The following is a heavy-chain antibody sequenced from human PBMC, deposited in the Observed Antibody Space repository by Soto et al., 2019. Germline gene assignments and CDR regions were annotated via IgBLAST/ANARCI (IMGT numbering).Heavy chain of an antibody. CDR1: GGSISSSSYY. V-gene: IGHV4-30-4*01. J-gene: IGHJ4*02. CDR2: ISYTGSA. Sequence: ASETLSLTCTVSGGSISSSSYYWSWIRQPPGEGLEWIGYISYTGSAYYNPSLMSLVTMSVDTSKNEFSLNLNSVTAADTAVYFCASELSGYSYGPGEVYWGQGTLVTVSS. CDR3: ASELSGYSYGPGEVY. D-gene: IGHD6-25*01.